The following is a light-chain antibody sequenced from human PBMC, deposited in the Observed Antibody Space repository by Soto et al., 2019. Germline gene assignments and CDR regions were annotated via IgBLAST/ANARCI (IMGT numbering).Light chain of an antibody. Sequence: EIVLTQSPVTLSLSPGERATLSCRASQSVRSSYLAWYQQKPGQAPRLLIYGASSRATGIPDRFSGSGSGTDFTLTINRLEPEDFAVYYCQQHGGMWTFGQGTKVDIK. CDR2: GAS. CDR1: QSVRSSY. J-gene: IGKJ1*01. V-gene: IGKV3-20*01. CDR3: QQHGGMWT.